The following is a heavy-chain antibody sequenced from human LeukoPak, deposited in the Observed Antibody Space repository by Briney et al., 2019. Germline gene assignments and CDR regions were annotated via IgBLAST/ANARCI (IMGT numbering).Heavy chain of an antibody. J-gene: IGHJ4*02. V-gene: IGHV1-2*02. CDR2: INPNSGGT. CDR3: ARMGNYVPLFDY. Sequence: ASVKVSCKASGYTFTGDYMHWVRQAPGQGLEWMGWINPNSGGTNYAQKFQGRVTMTRDTSISTAYMELSRLRSDDTAVYYCARMGNYVPLFDYWGQGTLVTVSS. CDR1: GYTFTGDY. D-gene: IGHD4-11*01.